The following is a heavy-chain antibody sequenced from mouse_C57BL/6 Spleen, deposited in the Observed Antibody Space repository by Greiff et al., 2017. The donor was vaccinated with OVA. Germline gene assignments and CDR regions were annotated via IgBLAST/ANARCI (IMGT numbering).Heavy chain of an antibody. D-gene: IGHD1-1*01. CDR2: IDPSDSYT. J-gene: IGHJ2*01. CDR3: ARGRYYGSSYDFDY. V-gene: IGHV1-69*01. Sequence: VQLQQPGAELVMPGASVKLSCKASGYTFTSYWMHWVKQRPGQGLEWIGEIDPSDSYTNYNQKFKGKSTLTVDKSSSTAYMQLSSLTSEDSAVYYCARGRYYGSSYDFDYWGQGTTLTVSS. CDR1: GYTFTSYW.